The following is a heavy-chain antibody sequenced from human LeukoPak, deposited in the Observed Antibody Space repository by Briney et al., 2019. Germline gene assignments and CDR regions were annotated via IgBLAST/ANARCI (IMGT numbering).Heavy chain of an antibody. V-gene: IGHV4-59*12. J-gene: IGHJ6*03. D-gene: IGHD2-2*01. Sequence: SETLSLTCSVSGGSISSYYWSWIRQPPGRGLEWIGYIYYSGRTGYNPSLKSRVTISVDTSKNQFSLKLSSVTAADTAVYYCARESSCSTSCPELYYYYYYMDVWGKGTTVTISS. CDR2: IYYSGRT. CDR3: ARESSCSTSCPELYYYYYYMDV. CDR1: GGSISSYY.